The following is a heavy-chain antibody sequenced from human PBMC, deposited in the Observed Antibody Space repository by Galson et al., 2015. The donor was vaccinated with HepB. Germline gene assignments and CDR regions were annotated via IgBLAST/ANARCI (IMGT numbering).Heavy chain of an antibody. D-gene: IGHD3-10*01. CDR3: ARHGDGLGYYYYYGMDV. V-gene: IGHV5-10-1*01. CDR2: IDPSDSYT. J-gene: IGHJ6*02. CDR1: GYSFTSYW. Sequence: QSGAEVKKPGESLRISCKGSGYSFTSYWITWVRQMPGKGLDWMGRIDPSDSYTNYSPSFQGHVTISADRSISTAYLQWNSLKASDTAMYYCARHGDGLGYYYYYGMDVWGQGTTVTVSS.